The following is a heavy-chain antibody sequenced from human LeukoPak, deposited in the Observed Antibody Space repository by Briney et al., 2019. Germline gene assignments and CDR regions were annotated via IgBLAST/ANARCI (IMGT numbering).Heavy chain of an antibody. CDR3: ARADGGDIDY. CDR2: ISSSYNYT. D-gene: IGHD2-21*02. J-gene: IGHJ4*02. Sequence: GGSLRLSCAASGFTFSTYSMNWVRQAPGKGLEWVSSISSSYNYTYYAESLKGRLTISRDNAKNALYLQMSSLRAEDTAVDYCARADGGDIDYWGQGTLVTVSS. CDR1: GFTFSTYS. V-gene: IGHV3-21*01.